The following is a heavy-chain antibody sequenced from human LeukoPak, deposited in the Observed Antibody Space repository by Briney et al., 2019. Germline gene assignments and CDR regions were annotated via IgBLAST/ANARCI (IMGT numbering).Heavy chain of an antibody. J-gene: IGHJ4*02. CDR2: INPSVGST. Sequence: ASVKVSCKASGYTFTSYYMHWVRQAPGQGLEWMGIINPSVGSTSYAQKLQGRVTMTRDTATSPVSMELSSLRAEDTGAYYCVRGQAYYDSSGDDYWGQGTLVTVSA. D-gene: IGHD3-22*01. V-gene: IGHV1-46*04. CDR1: GYTFTSYY. CDR3: VRGQAYYDSSGDDY.